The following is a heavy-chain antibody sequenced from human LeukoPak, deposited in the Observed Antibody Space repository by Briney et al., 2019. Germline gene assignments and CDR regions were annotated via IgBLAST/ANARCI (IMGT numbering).Heavy chain of an antibody. CDR1: GFTFSSYW. CDR2: INSDGSST. J-gene: IGHJ4*02. V-gene: IGHV3-74*01. D-gene: IGHD3-22*01. Sequence: PGGSLRLSCAASGFTFSSYWMHWVRQAPGKGLVWVSRINSDGSSTSYADSVKGRFTISRDNAKNTLYLQMNSLRAEDTAVYYCARYYYDSSGLNYWGQGTLVTVSS. CDR3: ARYYYDSSGLNY.